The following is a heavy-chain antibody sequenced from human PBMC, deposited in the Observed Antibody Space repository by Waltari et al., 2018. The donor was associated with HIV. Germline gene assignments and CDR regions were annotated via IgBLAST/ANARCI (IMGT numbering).Heavy chain of an antibody. CDR2: INPDNGDT. CDR1: EYTFTPYH. V-gene: IGHV1-2*04. J-gene: IGHJ4*02. CDR3: ARALSTTWHNLDY. D-gene: IGHD2-2*01. Sequence: QVQLIQSGAEMKKPGASMKVSCKASEYTFTPYHIPWVRQAPGEGLEWMGWINPDNGDTQYAQKFQGWVSMTRDTSINTAYMNLTRLRSEDSAVYYCARALSTTWHNLDYWGQGTLVTVSS.